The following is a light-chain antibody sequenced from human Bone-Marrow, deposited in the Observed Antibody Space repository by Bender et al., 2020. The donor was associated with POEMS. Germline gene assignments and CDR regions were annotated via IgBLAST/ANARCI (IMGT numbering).Light chain of an antibody. J-gene: IGLJ2*01. CDR2: S. CDR3: QSGDSNSVV. V-gene: IGLV2-11*01. Sequence: SRRPSGVPDRFSGSKSGNTASLTISGLQAEDEADYYCQSGDSNSVVFGGGTRVTV.